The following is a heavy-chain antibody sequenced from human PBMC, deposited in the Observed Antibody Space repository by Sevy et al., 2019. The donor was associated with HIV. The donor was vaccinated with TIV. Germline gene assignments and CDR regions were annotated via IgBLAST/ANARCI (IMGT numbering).Heavy chain of an antibody. Sequence: SDTLSLTCTVSDGSISSSSYYWGWIRQPPGKGLEWIGSIYYGGSTYYNPSLKSRVTISVDTSKNQFSLKLTSVTAADTAVYYCASRGGATGGGVPAPFDYWGQGTLVTVSS. CDR3: ASRGGATGGGVPAPFDY. CDR2: IYYGGST. V-gene: IGHV4-39*01. J-gene: IGHJ4*02. D-gene: IGHD1-26*01. CDR1: DGSISSSSYY.